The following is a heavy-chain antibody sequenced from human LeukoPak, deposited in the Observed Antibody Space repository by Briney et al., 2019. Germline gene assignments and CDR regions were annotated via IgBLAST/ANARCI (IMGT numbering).Heavy chain of an antibody. D-gene: IGHD2-8*01. CDR1: GGSISSYY. CDR2: IYYSGST. Sequence: SETLSLTCTVSGGSISSYYWSWIRQPPGKGLEWIGYIYYSGSTNYNPSLKSRVTISVDTSKNQFSLKLSSVTAADTAVYYCARATNGGDWFDPWGQGTLVTISS. J-gene: IGHJ5*02. V-gene: IGHV4-59*01. CDR3: ARATNGGDWFDP.